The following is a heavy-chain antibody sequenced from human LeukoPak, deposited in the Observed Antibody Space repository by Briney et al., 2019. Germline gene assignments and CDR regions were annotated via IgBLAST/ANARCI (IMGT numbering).Heavy chain of an antibody. CDR1: GYTFTGYY. V-gene: IGHV1-2*02. CDR2: INPNSGGA. J-gene: IGHJ4*02. CDR3: ARDLRRSPYSGSYTKEREQESLFDH. D-gene: IGHD1-26*01. Sequence: ASVKVSCKASGYTFTGYYMHWVRQAPGQGLEWMGWINPNSGGANYAQKLQGRVTTTRDPSISTAYMGLSRLRSDDTAVYYCARDLRRSPYSGSYTKEREQESLFDHWGQGTLVTVSS.